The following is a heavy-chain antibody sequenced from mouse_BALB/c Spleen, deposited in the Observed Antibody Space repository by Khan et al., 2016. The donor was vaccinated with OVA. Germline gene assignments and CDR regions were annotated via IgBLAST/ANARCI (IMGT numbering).Heavy chain of an antibody. CDR2: ISYSGST. CDR3: ARYDYDYDVAFAY. J-gene: IGHJ3*01. CDR1: GDSITSGY. V-gene: IGHV3-8*02. D-gene: IGHD2-4*01. Sequence: EVQLQESGPSLVKPSQTLSLTCSVTGDSITSGYWNWIRKFPGNKLEYMGYISYSGSTYYNPSLKSRISITRDTSKNQYYLQLNSVTTEDTATNYCARYDYDYDVAFAYWGQGTLVTVSA.